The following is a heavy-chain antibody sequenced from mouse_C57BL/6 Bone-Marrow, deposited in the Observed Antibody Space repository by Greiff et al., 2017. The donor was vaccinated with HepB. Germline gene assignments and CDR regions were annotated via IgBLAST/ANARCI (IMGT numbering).Heavy chain of an antibody. CDR1: GFTFSSYA. J-gene: IGHJ2*01. CDR3: ARDRGVTTDFDY. Sequence: EVHLVESGGGLVKPGGSLKLSCAASGFTFSSYAMSWVRQTPEKRLEWVATISDGGSYTYYPDNVKGRFTISRDNAKNNLYLQMSHLKSEDTAMYYCARDRGVTTDFDYWGQGTTLTVSS. V-gene: IGHV5-4*01. D-gene: IGHD2-2*01. CDR2: ISDGGSYT.